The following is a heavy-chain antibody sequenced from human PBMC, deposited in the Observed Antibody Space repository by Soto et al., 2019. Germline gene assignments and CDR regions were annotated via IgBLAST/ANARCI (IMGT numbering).Heavy chain of an antibody. CDR3: ARGSGIVVALNLMYYFDY. CDR1: GGSISSYY. CDR2: IYYSGST. J-gene: IGHJ4*02. Sequence: PSETLSLTCTVSGGSISSYYLSWIRQPPGKGLEWIGYIYYSGSTNYNPSLKSRVTISVDTSKNQFSLKLSSVTAADTAVYYCARGSGIVVALNLMYYFDYWGQGTLVTVSS. V-gene: IGHV4-59*12. D-gene: IGHD3-22*01.